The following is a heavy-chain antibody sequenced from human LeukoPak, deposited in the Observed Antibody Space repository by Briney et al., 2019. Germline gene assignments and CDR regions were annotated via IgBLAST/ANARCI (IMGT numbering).Heavy chain of an antibody. V-gene: IGHV4-59*12. D-gene: IGHD5-12*01. Sequence: SETLSLTCTVSGGSISSYYWSWIRQPPGKGLEWIGYIYYSGSTNYNPSLKSRVTISVDTSKNQFSLKLSSVTAADTAVYYCAREGIYHLFDYWGQGTLVTVSS. CDR3: AREGIYHLFDY. J-gene: IGHJ4*02. CDR2: IYYSGST. CDR1: GGSISSYY.